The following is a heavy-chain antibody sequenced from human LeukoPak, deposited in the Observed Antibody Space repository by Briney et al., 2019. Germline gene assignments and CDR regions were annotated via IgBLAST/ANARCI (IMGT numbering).Heavy chain of an antibody. J-gene: IGHJ1*01. CDR2: INTNTGNP. CDR3: ARGTQLIAAAGMGLEYFQH. D-gene: IGHD6-13*01. Sequence: GASVKVSCKASGYTFTSYAMNWVRQAPGQGLEWMGWINTNTGNPTYAQGFTGRFVFSLDTSVSTAYLQISSLKAEDTAVYYCARGTQLIAAAGMGLEYFQHWGQGTLVTVSS. CDR1: GYTFTSYA. V-gene: IGHV7-4-1*02.